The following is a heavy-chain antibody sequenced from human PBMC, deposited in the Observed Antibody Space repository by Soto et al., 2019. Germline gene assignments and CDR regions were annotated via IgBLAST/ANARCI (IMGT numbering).Heavy chain of an antibody. CDR1: GFTFGNYS. CDR2: IGSRGDT. CDR3: AREETAWPLAYGLDV. V-gene: IGHV3-21*01. D-gene: IGHD2-21*02. Sequence: LRLSCAASGFTFGNYSMHWVRQAPGKGLEWVSSIGSRGDTYYADSVKGRLTISREYAKNSLSLQMNSLRAEDTAVYYCAREETAWPLAYGLDVWGQGTTVTVSS. J-gene: IGHJ6*02.